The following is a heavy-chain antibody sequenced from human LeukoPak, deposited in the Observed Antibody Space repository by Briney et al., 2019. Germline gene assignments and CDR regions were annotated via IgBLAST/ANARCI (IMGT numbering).Heavy chain of an antibody. V-gene: IGHV1-69*06. Sequence: SVKVSCKASGGTFSSYAISWERQAPGQGLEWMGGIIPIFGTANYAQKFQGRVTITADKSTSTAYMELSSLRSEDTAVYYCARGGEDYSNSYYYYYGMDVWGKGTTVTVSS. J-gene: IGHJ6*04. D-gene: IGHD4-11*01. CDR3: ARGGEDYSNSYYYYYGMDV. CDR1: GGTFSSYA. CDR2: IIPIFGTA.